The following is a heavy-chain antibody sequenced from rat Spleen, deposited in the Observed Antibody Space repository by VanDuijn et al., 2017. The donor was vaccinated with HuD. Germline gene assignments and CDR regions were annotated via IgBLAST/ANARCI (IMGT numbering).Heavy chain of an antibody. D-gene: IGHD1-1*01. CDR3: TSGTYYYDYFDY. CDR1: GFTFSDYY. CDR2: ISYEGSTT. Sequence: EVQLVESGGGLVRPGRSLKLSCAASGFTFSDYYMAWVRQAPKKGLEWVASISYEGSTTHYGDSVKGRFTISRDSAESTQYLQMDSLRSEDTATYYCTSGTYYYDYFDYWGQGVMVTVSS. J-gene: IGHJ2*01. V-gene: IGHV5-22*01.